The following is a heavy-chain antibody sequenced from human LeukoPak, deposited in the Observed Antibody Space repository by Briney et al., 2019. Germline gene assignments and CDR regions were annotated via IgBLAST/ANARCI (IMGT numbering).Heavy chain of an antibody. V-gene: IGHV4-39*01. CDR2: IYHSGST. Sequence: SETLSLTCTVSGGSISSSSYYWGWIRQPPGKGLEWIGSIYHSGSTYYNPSLKSRVTISVDTSKNQFSLKLSSVTAADTAVYYCARQGDFHYYDSSGYYPNRYWGQGTLVTVSS. CDR1: GGSISSSSYY. D-gene: IGHD3-22*01. CDR3: ARQGDFHYYDSSGYYPNRY. J-gene: IGHJ4*02.